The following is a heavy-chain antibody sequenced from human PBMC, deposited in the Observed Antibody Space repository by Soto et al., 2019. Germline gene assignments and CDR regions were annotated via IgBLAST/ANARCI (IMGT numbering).Heavy chain of an antibody. CDR2: IYYSGST. CDR1: GGSISSGDYY. D-gene: IGHD6-13*01. J-gene: IGHJ3*02. V-gene: IGHV4-30-4*01. CDR3: ARVSGETGIAAAGYAFDI. Sequence: QVQLQESGPGLVKPSQTLSLTCTVSGGSISSGDYYWSWIRQPPGKGRAWIGSIYYSGSTYYNPSLKSRVTISVDTTQNQFSLKLSSVTAADTAVYYCARVSGETGIAAAGYAFDIWGQGTMVTVSS.